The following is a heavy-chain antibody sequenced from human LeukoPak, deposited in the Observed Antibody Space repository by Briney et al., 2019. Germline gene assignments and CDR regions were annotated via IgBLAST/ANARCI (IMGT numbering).Heavy chain of an antibody. CDR2: IYYSGST. CDR3: AREYGSGSYYYYYMDV. Sequence: PSETLSLTCTVSGGSISSYYWSWIRQPPGKGLEWIGYIYYSGSTNYNPSLKSRVTISVDTSKNQFSLKLSSVTAADTAVYYCAREYGSGSYYYYYMDVWGKETTVTVSS. J-gene: IGHJ6*03. CDR1: GGSISSYY. D-gene: IGHD3-10*01. V-gene: IGHV4-59*01.